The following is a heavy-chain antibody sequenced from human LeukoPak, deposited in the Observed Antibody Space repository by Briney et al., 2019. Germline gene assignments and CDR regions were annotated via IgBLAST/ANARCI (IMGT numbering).Heavy chain of an antibody. CDR3: AKPFRNVVVITTSFDY. CDR1: GFTFSSYA. J-gene: IGHJ4*02. CDR2: ISGSGGST. V-gene: IGHV3-23*01. D-gene: IGHD3-22*01. Sequence: GGSLRLSCAASGFTFSSYAMSWVRQAPGKGPEWVSAISGSGGSTYYADSVKGRFTISRDNSKNTLYLQMNSLRAEDTAVYYCAKPFRNVVVITTSFDYWGQGTLVTVSS.